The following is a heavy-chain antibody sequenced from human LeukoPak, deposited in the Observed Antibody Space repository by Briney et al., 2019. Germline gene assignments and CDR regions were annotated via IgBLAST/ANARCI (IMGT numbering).Heavy chain of an antibody. J-gene: IGHJ3*02. D-gene: IGHD3-10*01. CDR2: VYYSGST. V-gene: IGHV4-59*01. CDR3: ARLMVRGAPYDAFDI. Sequence: SETLSLTCTVSGDSISNYFWSWIRQPPGKGLEWIGYVYYSGSTNYNPSLKSRVTISVDTSKNQFSLKLNSVTAADTAVYYCARLMVRGAPYDAFDIWGQGTMVTVSS. CDR1: GDSISNYF.